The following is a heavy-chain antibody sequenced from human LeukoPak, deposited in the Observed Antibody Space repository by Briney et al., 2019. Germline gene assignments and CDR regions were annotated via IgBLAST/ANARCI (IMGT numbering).Heavy chain of an antibody. CDR2: ISSSSNYI. J-gene: IGHJ5*02. V-gene: IGHV3-21*01. Sequence: PGGSLRLACAAYEFTFSSYSMNWVRQAPGKGLEWVSSISSSSNYIYLADSVKGRFTISRDNAKNSLYLQMHSLIAEGTAVYYCARVVSENWFDPGGEGTLVTVSS. CDR3: ARVVSENWFDP. CDR1: EFTFSSYS. D-gene: IGHD1-14*01.